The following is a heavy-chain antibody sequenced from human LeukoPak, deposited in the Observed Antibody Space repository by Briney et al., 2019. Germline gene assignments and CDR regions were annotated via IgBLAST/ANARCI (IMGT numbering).Heavy chain of an antibody. Sequence: PSETLSLTCNVSGGSISSGSYYWSWIRQPAGKGLEWIGRIYTIGNTNYNPSLKSRVTISIDTSKNHFSLKLNSVTAADTAVYYSARTEGDDAFDIWGHGTMVTVSS. V-gene: IGHV4-61*02. D-gene: IGHD3-10*01. CDR2: IYTIGNT. J-gene: IGHJ3*02. CDR1: GGSISSGSYY. CDR3: ARTEGDDAFDI.